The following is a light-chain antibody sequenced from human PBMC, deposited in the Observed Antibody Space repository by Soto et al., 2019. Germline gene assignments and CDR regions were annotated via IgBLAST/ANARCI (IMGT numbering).Light chain of an antibody. CDR3: QQYANSRMA. V-gene: IGKV3-20*01. J-gene: IGKJ4*01. CDR2: GAS. CDR1: QSITSSY. Sequence: EIELAQSPGTLSLTPGERATLSCRASQSITSSYLAWLQQKPGQAPRLLIYGASSRATDIPDRFSGSGSGTDFTLTISRLEPEDFAVYYCQQYANSRMAFGGGTKVEIK.